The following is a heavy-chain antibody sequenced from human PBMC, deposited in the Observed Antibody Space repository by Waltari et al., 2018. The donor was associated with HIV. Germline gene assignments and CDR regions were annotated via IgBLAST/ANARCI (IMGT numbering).Heavy chain of an antibody. D-gene: IGHD6-13*01. CDR3: ARSSAAGTIGDY. Sequence: QVQLVQSGAEVKTPGASVKVSCKASGSTFSTYAMHWVRQAPGQRLEWMGWINAGNGDTKYSQNFQDRVSITRDTSASTAYMELSSLRSKDTAVYYCARSSAAGTIGDYWGQGTLVTVSS. V-gene: IGHV1-3*01. CDR2: INAGNGDT. J-gene: IGHJ4*02. CDR1: GSTFSTYA.